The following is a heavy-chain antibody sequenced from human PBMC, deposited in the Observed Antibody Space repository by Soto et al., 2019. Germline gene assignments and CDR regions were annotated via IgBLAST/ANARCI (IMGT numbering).Heavy chain of an antibody. J-gene: IGHJ4*02. CDR2: ISGSGGST. CDR1: AFTFISNA. Sequence: GGSLRLSCAASAFTFISNAMSWVRQAPGKGLEWVSAISGSGGSTYYADSVKGRFTISRDNSKNTLYLQMNSLRAEDTAVYYCAKGIAVAGPFDYWGQGTLVTVSS. CDR3: AKGIAVAGPFDY. D-gene: IGHD6-19*01. V-gene: IGHV3-23*01.